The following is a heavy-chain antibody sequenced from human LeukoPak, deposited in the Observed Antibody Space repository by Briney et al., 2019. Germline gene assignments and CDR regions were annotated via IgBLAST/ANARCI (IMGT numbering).Heavy chain of an antibody. D-gene: IGHD5-12*01. V-gene: IGHV1-2*04. CDR2: INPNSGAA. Sequence: GASVKVSCKGSGYTFTAYYIHWVRQARGQGLEWMGWINPNSGAANYAQKFQGSVTVTRDTSISTTYMELSRLTSDDTAVYYCARAIVTTISFYDYWGQGTLVTVSS. J-gene: IGHJ4*02. CDR1: GYTFTAYY. CDR3: ARAIVTTISFYDY.